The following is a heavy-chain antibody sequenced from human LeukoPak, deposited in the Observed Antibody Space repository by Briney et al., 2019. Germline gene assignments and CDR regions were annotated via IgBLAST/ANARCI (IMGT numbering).Heavy chain of an antibody. V-gene: IGHV4-34*01. D-gene: IGHD1-14*01. CDR2: INHSGST. CDR3: ASSRIRPLDY. J-gene: IGHJ4*02. Sequence: SETLSLTCAVYGGSFSGYYWSWIRQPPGKGLEWIGEINHSGSTNYNPSLKSRVTISVDTSKNQFSLKLSSVTAADTAVYYCASSRIRPLDYWGQGILVTVSS. CDR1: GGSFSGYY.